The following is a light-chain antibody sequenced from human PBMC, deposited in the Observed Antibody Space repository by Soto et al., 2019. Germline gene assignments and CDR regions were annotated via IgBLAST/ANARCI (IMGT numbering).Light chain of an antibody. CDR3: QQYNNWPPDRT. Sequence: EIVMTQSPATLSVSPGERATLSCRASQSVGSNLAWYQQKPGQAPRLLIYGASTRATGIPARFSGSGSGTEFTLTLRSLQSGNFAIYFCQQYNNWPPDRTFGQGTKVEIK. V-gene: IGKV3-15*01. CDR2: GAS. CDR1: QSVGSN. J-gene: IGKJ1*01.